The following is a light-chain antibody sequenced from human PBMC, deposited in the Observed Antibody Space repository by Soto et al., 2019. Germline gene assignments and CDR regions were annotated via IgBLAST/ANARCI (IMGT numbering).Light chain of an antibody. J-gene: IGKJ1*01. CDR2: AVS. V-gene: IGKV1-9*01. Sequence: GDRVTITCRASQGISSYLAWYQQKPGKAPKLLIYAVSTLLNGVPARFSGSGSGTEFTLTISSLQPEDTATYYCQQLRSYPQTFGQGTKVEIK. CDR3: QQLRSYPQT. CDR1: QGISSY.